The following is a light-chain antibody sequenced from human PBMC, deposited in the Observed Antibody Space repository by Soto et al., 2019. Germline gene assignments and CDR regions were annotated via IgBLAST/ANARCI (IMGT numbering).Light chain of an antibody. Sequence: QSALTQPASVSGSPGQSITISCTGTSSDIGADNSVSWYQQHPGKAPQLMIYAVSHRPSRVSSRFSGSKSGNTISLTISGIQAEDEADYYCSSFTNSSHVVFGGGTKVTVL. CDR1: SSDIGADNS. CDR3: SSFTNSSHVV. V-gene: IGLV2-14*03. J-gene: IGLJ2*01. CDR2: AVS.